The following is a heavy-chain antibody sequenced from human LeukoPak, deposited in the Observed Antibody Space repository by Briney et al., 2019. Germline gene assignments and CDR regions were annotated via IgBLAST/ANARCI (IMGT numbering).Heavy chain of an antibody. CDR2: INYSGST. Sequence: PSETLSLTCTVSGGSISSTTYYWVWIRQPPGKGLDWIGSINYSGSTYYNPSLKSRVTISVDTSKNQFSLKLSSVTAADTAVYYCARYSGYQEAADYWGQGTLVTVSS. CDR1: GGSISSTTYY. V-gene: IGHV4-39*07. CDR3: ARYSGYQEAADY. D-gene: IGHD5-12*01. J-gene: IGHJ4*02.